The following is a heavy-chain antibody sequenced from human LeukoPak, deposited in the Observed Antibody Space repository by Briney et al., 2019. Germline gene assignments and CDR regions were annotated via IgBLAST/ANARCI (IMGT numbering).Heavy chain of an antibody. J-gene: IGHJ4*02. CDR3: TRQGSGYYEYYFDY. D-gene: IGHD3-22*01. CDR2: IRSRTHSYAT. Sequence: GGSLRLSCAASGFTFSGSAIHWVRQASGKGLEWLGRIRSRTHSYATAYAASVRGSFTISRDDSENTAYLQMNSLTTEDTAVYYCTRQGSGYYEYYFDYWGQGALVTVSS. CDR1: GFTFSGSA. V-gene: IGHV3-73*01.